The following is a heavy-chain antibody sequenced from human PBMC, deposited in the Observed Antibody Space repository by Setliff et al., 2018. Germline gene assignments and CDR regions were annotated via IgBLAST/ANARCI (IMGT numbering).Heavy chain of an antibody. CDR3: ARDVFPYHYEGAFDI. CDR1: GGTFSSYA. J-gene: IGHJ3*02. V-gene: IGHV1-69*05. D-gene: IGHD3-22*01. Sequence: SVKVSCKASGGTFSSYAISWVRQAPGQGLEWMGGIIPIFGTANYAQKFQGRVTITTDESTSTAYMELSSLRPEDTAVYYCARDVFPYHYEGAFDIWGQGTMVTVSS. CDR2: IIPIFGTA.